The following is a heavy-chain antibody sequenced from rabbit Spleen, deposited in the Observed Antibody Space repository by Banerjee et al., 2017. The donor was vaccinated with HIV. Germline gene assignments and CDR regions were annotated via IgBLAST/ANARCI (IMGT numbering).Heavy chain of an antibody. CDR1: GVSLNDKDV. CDR3: ARDLTSVIGWNFNL. J-gene: IGHJ4*01. D-gene: IGHD1-1*01. CDR2: INTATGKV. Sequence: EQLEESGGGLVKPEGSLTLTCKASGVSLNDKDVMCWVRQAPGKGLEWIACINTATGKVVSASWAKGRFTISRTSSTTVTLQMTSLTAAGTATYFCARDLTSVIGWNFNLWGPGTLVTVS. V-gene: IGHV1S45*01.